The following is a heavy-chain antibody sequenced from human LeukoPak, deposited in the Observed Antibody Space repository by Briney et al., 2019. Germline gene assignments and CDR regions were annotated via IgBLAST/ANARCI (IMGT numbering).Heavy chain of an antibody. V-gene: IGHV3-23*01. CDR2: ISGSGGST. CDR3: AKEDLYGSGSYESGDY. Sequence: GGSLRLSSAASGFTFSSYAMSWVRQAPGKGLEWGSAISGSGGSTYYADSVKGRFTISRDNSKNTLYLQMNSLRAEDTAVYYCAKEDLYGSGSYESGDYWGQGTLVTVSS. J-gene: IGHJ4*02. CDR1: GFTFSSYA. D-gene: IGHD3-10*01.